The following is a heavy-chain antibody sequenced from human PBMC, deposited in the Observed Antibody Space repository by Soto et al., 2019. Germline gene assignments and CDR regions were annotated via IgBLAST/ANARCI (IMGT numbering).Heavy chain of an antibody. CDR3: AKDRGWAEWFDP. D-gene: IGHD6-19*01. Sequence: EVQLLESGGGLVQPGGSLRLSCAASGFTFSSYAMRWVRQAPGKGLEWVSAISGSGGSTYYADSVKGRFTISRDNSKNTLYLQMNSLRAEDTAVYYCAKDRGWAEWFDPWGQGTLVTVSS. CDR1: GFTFSSYA. J-gene: IGHJ5*02. V-gene: IGHV3-23*01. CDR2: ISGSGGST.